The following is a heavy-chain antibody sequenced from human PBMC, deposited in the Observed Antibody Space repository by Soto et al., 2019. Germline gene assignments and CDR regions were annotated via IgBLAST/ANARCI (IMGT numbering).Heavy chain of an antibody. CDR2: IYPGDSDT. Sequence: PGESLKISCKGSGYSFTSYWIGWVRQMPGKGLEWMGIIYPGDSDTRYSPSFQGQVTISADKSLSTAYLQWTSLKASDTALYYCARTRSFTLGFYYDGMDVWGQGTTVTVSS. V-gene: IGHV5-51*01. CDR3: ARTRSFTLGFYYDGMDV. D-gene: IGHD6-6*01. CDR1: GYSFTSYW. J-gene: IGHJ6*02.